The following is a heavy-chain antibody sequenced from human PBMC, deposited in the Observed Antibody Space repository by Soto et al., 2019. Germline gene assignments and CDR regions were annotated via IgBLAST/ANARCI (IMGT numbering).Heavy chain of an antibody. Sequence: ASVKVSCKASGYTFTSYDINWVRQATGQGLEWMGWMNPNSGNTGYAQKFQGRVTMTRNTSISTAYMELSSLRSEDTAVYYCARVTRYYDYIWGSYRPRHFDYWGQGTRVTVSS. CDR1: GYTFTSYD. CDR3: ARVTRYYDYIWGSYRPRHFDY. J-gene: IGHJ4*02. CDR2: MNPNSGNT. D-gene: IGHD3-16*02. V-gene: IGHV1-8*01.